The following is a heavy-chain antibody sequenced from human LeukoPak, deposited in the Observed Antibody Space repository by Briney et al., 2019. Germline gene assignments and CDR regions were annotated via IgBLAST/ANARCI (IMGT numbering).Heavy chain of an antibody. D-gene: IGHD4-23*01. Sequence: GGSLRLSCVASRFMFSDYYMSWIRQAPGKGLEWVANIKQDGSEKYYVDSVKGRFTISRDNAKNSLYLQMNSLRAEDTAVYYCARTPGNDDGNPDLDYWGQGTLVTVSS. V-gene: IGHV3-7*05. CDR2: IKQDGSEK. CDR1: RFMFSDYY. CDR3: ARTPGNDDGNPDLDY. J-gene: IGHJ4*02.